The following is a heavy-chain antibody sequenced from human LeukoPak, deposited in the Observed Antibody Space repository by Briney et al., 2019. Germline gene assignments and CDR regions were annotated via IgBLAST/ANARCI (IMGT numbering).Heavy chain of an antibody. Sequence: ASVKVSCKASGYTFTGYYIHWVRQAPGQGLEWMGWINPHSGGTNYAQNFQDWVTMTRDTSISTAYMQVSRLRSDDTAVYYCARGGAASGRPLPDYWGQGTLVTVSS. CDR1: GYTFTGYY. J-gene: IGHJ4*02. V-gene: IGHV1-2*04. D-gene: IGHD6-13*01. CDR3: ARGGAASGRPLPDY. CDR2: INPHSGGT.